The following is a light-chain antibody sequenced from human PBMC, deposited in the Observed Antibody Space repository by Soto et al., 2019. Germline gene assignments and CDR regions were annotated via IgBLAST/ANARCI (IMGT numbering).Light chain of an antibody. Sequence: EIVLTQSPATLSLSPGERATLSCWASQSVSNSLAWYQQRPGQSPRLLIYDVSTRATGIPARFGGSGSGTDFTLTSSRLETEDFAVYYCQQRTNWPLTFGGGTKVEI. V-gene: IGKV3-11*01. CDR3: QQRTNWPLT. CDR2: DVS. J-gene: IGKJ4*01. CDR1: QSVSNS.